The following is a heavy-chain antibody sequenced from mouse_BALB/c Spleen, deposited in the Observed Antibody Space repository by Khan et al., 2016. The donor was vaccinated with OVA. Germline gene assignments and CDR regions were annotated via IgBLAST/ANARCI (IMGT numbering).Heavy chain of an antibody. Sequence: QVQLKESGPELVRPGVSVKISCKGSGYTFTDYAMHWVKQSHAKSLEWIGLISIYSGNTNYNQKFKGKATMTVDKSSTTAYMELARLTSEDSAIYYCAREDGNYGACAYWGQGTLVTVSA. V-gene: IGHV1S137*01. D-gene: IGHD2-1*01. CDR1: GYTFTDYA. CDR3: AREDGNYGACAY. CDR2: ISIYSGNT. J-gene: IGHJ3*01.